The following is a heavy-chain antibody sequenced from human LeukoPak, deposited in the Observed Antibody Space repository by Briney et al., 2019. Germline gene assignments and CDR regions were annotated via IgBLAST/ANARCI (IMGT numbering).Heavy chain of an antibody. CDR1: GFTFSSYW. D-gene: IGHD6-6*01. V-gene: IGHV3-7*01. Sequence: GGSLRLSCAASGFTFSSYWMSWVRQAPGKGLEWVANIKQDGSEKYYVDSVKGRFTISRDDAKNSLYLQMNSLRAEDTAIYYCARDRLVLRPRSSSDYWGQGTLVTVSS. CDR3: ARDRLVLRPRSSSDY. CDR2: IKQDGSEK. J-gene: IGHJ4*02.